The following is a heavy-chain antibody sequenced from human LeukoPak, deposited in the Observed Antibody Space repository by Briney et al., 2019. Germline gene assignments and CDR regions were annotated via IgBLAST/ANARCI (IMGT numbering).Heavy chain of an antibody. V-gene: IGHV3-9*01. CDR1: GFTFDDYA. J-gene: IGHJ5*02. CDR2: ISWNSGSI. Sequence: GGSLRLSCAASGFTFDDYAMHWVRQAPGKGLEWVSGISWNSGSIGYADSVKGRFTISRDNAKNSLYLQMNSLRAEDTAVYYCARLAVQWLVPGWFDPWGQGTLVTVSS. CDR3: ARLAVQWLVPGWFDP. D-gene: IGHD6-19*01.